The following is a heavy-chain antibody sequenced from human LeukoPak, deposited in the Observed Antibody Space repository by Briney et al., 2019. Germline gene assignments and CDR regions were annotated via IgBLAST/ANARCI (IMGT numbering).Heavy chain of an antibody. D-gene: IGHD6-19*01. Sequence: ASETLSLTCSVSGDSISNYYWSWIRQPPGKGLQWIGYISYSGRPNYNPSLKSRVTLSTDTSKNQFSLRLTSVTAADTALYYCARHLLDSSGWRENAFDIWGQGTTVTVSS. CDR3: ARHLLDSSGWRENAFDI. J-gene: IGHJ3*02. V-gene: IGHV4-59*01. CDR2: ISYSGRP. CDR1: GDSISNYY.